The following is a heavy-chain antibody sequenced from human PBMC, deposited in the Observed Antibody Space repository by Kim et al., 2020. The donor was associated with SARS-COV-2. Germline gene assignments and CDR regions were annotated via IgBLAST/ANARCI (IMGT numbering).Heavy chain of an antibody. D-gene: IGHD6-19*01. CDR1: GYTFTSYD. CDR3: TRHRSGHNDNWFDP. V-gene: IGHV1-8*01. CDR2: MNPNSGNT. Sequence: ASVKVSCKASGYTFTSYDINWVRQATGQGLELLGWMNPNSGNTGYAEKFRGRVTMTREISTSTAYMELSSLTSEDTAVYYCTRHRSGHNDNWFDPWGQGTLVTVSS. J-gene: IGHJ5*02.